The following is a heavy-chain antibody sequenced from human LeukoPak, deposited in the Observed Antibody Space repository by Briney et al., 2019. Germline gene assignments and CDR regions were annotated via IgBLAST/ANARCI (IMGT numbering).Heavy chain of an antibody. J-gene: IGHJ6*02. CDR1: DGSISSGGYY. CDR3: ARDPEGGIGPYYYGMDV. CDR2: IYYSGST. Sequence: PSETLSLTCTVSDGSISSGGYYWSWIRQHPGTGLEWIGYIYYSGSTYYNPSLKSRVTISVDTSKNQFSLKLSSVTAADTAVYYCARDPEGGIGPYYYGMDVWGQGTTVTVSS. V-gene: IGHV4-31*03. D-gene: IGHD1-26*01.